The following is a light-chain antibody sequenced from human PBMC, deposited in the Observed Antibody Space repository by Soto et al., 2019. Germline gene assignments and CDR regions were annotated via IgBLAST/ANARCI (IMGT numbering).Light chain of an antibody. CDR3: QQSYSTPFT. J-gene: IGKJ3*01. Sequence: DIQMTQSPSSLSASVGDRVTITCRASQSITIYLYWYQQKPGKAPKLLIYAASSLQSGVPSRFNGSGSGTDFTLTISSLQPEDFAIYSCQQSYSTPFTFGPGTKVDIK. CDR2: AAS. V-gene: IGKV1-39*01. CDR1: QSITIY.